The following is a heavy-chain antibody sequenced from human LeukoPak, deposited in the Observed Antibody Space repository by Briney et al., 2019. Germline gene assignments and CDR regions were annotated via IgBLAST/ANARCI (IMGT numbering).Heavy chain of an antibody. Sequence: PSETLSLTCTVSGGSISNSVYYWGWIRQPAGKGLEWIGRISSSGHTNYNPSLKSRVTISVDTSKNQFSLKLSSVTAADRGMYYCAGDDCSSSSCYLFHWGQGTLVTVSS. CDR3: AGDDCSSSSCYLFH. CDR2: ISSSGHT. D-gene: IGHD2-2*01. CDR1: GGSISNSVYY. J-gene: IGHJ4*02. V-gene: IGHV4-61*02.